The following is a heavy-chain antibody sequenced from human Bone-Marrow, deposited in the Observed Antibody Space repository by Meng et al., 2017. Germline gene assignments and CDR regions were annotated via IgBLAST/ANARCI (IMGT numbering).Heavy chain of an antibody. V-gene: IGHV4-34*01. D-gene: IGHD1-26*01. Sequence: QVQLPQGGAGLLKPSETLSLTCAVYGGSFSGYYWSWIRQPPGKGLEWIGEINHSGSTNYNPSLKSRVTISVDTSKNQFSLKLSSVTAADTAVYYCARGYGIVGANLGLYYFDYWGQGTLVTVSS. CDR3: ARGYGIVGANLGLYYFDY. CDR2: INHSGST. J-gene: IGHJ4*02. CDR1: GGSFSGYY.